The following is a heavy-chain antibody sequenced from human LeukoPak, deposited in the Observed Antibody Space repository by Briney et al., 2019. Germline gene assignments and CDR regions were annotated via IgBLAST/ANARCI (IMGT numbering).Heavy chain of an antibody. Sequence: GASVKVSCKASGYTFTSYDINWVRQAPGQGLEWMGWISAYNGNTNYAQKLQGRVTMTTDTSTSTAYMELRSLRSDDTAVYYCARTYYYDSSGYFSPFLAFKDRNWFDPWGQGTLVTVSS. CDR2: ISAYNGNT. CDR3: ARTYYYDSSGYFSPFLAFKDRNWFDP. V-gene: IGHV1-18*01. J-gene: IGHJ5*02. D-gene: IGHD3-22*01. CDR1: GYTFTSYD.